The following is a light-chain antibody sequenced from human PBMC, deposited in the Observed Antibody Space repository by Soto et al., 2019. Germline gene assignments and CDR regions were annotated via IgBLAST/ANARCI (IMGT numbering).Light chain of an antibody. CDR1: QAISNY. V-gene: IGKV1-27*01. CDR2: AAS. J-gene: IGKJ1*01. Sequence: DIPMTQSPSSLSASVGDRVTITCRAAQAISNYLAWYQQKPGKVPKLLIYAASTLQSGVPSRFRGSGSGTDFTLTISSLQPEDVATYYCQKYNSAPTWTFGQGTKVEIK. CDR3: QKYNSAPTWT.